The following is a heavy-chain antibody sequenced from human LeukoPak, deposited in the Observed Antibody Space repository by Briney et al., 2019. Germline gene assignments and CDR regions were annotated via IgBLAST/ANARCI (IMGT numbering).Heavy chain of an antibody. D-gene: IGHD6-13*01. CDR3: ASRYSSSWYRRAGNDY. J-gene: IGHJ4*02. Sequence: SQTLSLTCAVSGGSISSGGYSWSWIRQPPGEGLEWIGYIYHSGSTYYNPSLKSRVTISVDRSKNQFSLKLSSVTAADTAVYYCASRYSSSWYRRAGNDYWGQGTLVTVSS. CDR2: IYHSGST. V-gene: IGHV4-30-2*01. CDR1: GGSISSGGYS.